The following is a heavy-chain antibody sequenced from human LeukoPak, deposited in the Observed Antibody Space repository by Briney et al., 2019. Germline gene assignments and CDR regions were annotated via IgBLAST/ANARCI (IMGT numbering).Heavy chain of an antibody. Sequence: SVKVSCKASGGTFSSYAISWVRQAPGQGLEWMGGIIPIFGTANYAQKFQGRVTITADESTSTAYMELSSLRSEDTAVYYCARDCSGGSCYKGFDYWGRGTLVTVSS. CDR3: ARDCSGGSCYKGFDY. J-gene: IGHJ4*02. V-gene: IGHV1-69*13. D-gene: IGHD2-15*01. CDR1: GGTFSSYA. CDR2: IIPIFGTA.